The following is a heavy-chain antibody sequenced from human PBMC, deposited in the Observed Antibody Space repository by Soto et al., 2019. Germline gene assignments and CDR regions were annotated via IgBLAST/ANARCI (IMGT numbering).Heavy chain of an antibody. Sequence: SETLSLTCTVSGGSISTYYWSWIRQPPGKGLEWIGYIYYSGSTNYNPSLKSRVTISVDKSKNQFSLKLSSVTAADTAVYYCARSPDSSGYYPRWYYYGMDVWGQGTTVTVSS. D-gene: IGHD3-22*01. J-gene: IGHJ6*02. CDR3: ARSPDSSGYYPRWYYYGMDV. V-gene: IGHV4-59*12. CDR2: IYYSGST. CDR1: GGSISTYY.